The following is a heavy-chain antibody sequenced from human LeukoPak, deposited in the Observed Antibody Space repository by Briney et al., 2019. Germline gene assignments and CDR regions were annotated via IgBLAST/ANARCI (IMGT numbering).Heavy chain of an antibody. Sequence: SETLSLTCPVSGGSISSYYWSWIRQPPGKGLEWIGYIYYSGSTNYNPSLKSRVTISVDTSKNQFSLKLSSVTAADTAVYYCARILATPHYYYGMDVWGQGTTVTVSS. CDR2: IYYSGST. CDR1: GGSISSYY. V-gene: IGHV4-59*01. J-gene: IGHJ6*02. CDR3: ARILATPHYYYGMDV.